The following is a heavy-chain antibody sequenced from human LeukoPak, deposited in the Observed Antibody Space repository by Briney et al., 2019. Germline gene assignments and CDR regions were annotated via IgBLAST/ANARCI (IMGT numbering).Heavy chain of an antibody. J-gene: IGHJ4*02. CDR3: VRGGSFDGCRYYPDY. Sequence: GRSLRLSCVASGFMSSPYWMAWIRQSPGQGLQFVANINSDGSDINYVDSVKGRFTISRDNAKNSLYLQMISLRAEDTAVYYCVRGGSFDGCRYYPDYWGQGTLVTVSS. CDR2: INSDGSDI. V-gene: IGHV3-7*01. CDR1: GFMSSPYW. D-gene: IGHD3-22*01.